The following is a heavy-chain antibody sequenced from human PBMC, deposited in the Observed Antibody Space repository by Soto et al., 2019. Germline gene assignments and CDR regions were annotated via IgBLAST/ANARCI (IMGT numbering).Heavy chain of an antibody. CDR1: GYTFTDYF. CDR2: INPKTRGI. Sequence: QVQLVQSGSEVKKPVASVKVSCKASGYTFTDYFIHRVRQAPGQGFEWMGWINPKTRGINYAQKFQGRVTMTRDTSNSTAYMELRGLTSDDTAVYYCARVTLKAGNWFDPWGQGTLVTVSS. CDR3: ARVTLKAGNWFDP. D-gene: IGHD3-16*01. J-gene: IGHJ5*02. V-gene: IGHV1-2*02.